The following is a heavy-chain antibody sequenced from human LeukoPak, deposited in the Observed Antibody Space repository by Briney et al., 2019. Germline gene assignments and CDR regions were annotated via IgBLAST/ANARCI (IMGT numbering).Heavy chain of an antibody. CDR1: GASISSGSDY. J-gene: IGHJ3*02. Sequence: KPSQTLSLTCTVSGASISSGSDYWSWIRQPAGKGLEWIGRIDTSGSTNYNPSLKSRVTISVDTSQNPFSLKLSSVTAADTAVYSCARAASSPDAFDIRGTGTIVTASS. V-gene: IGHV4-61*02. CDR3: ARAASSPDAFDI. CDR2: IDTSGST.